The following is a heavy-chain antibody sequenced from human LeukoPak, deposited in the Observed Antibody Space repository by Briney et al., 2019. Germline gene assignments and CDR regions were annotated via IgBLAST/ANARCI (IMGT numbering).Heavy chain of an antibody. Sequence: GASVKVSCNASGYTFSSYDINWVRQATGQGLEWMGWMNPSSGNTGYAQKFQGRLTMTRNTSISTAYMELSSLKSEDTGVYYCARHGGYCSGGSCQRLFWFDPWGQGTLVTVSS. CDR1: GYTFSSYD. CDR2: MNPSSGNT. J-gene: IGHJ5*02. V-gene: IGHV1-8*01. D-gene: IGHD2-15*01. CDR3: ARHGGYCSGGSCQRLFWFDP.